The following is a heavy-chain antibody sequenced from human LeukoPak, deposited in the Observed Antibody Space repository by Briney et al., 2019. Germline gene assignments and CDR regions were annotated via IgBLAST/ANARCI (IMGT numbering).Heavy chain of an antibody. CDR1: GFNFRSCG. CDR2: ISYDGDNQ. Sequence: GRSLRLSCAASGFNFRSCGMHWVRQAPGKGLEWVALISYDGDNQYYGDSVKGRFTISRDNSKNTLYLQMNSLRAEDTAVYYCAKDLNYGNFDYWGQGTLVTVSS. D-gene: IGHD1-7*01. V-gene: IGHV3-30*18. J-gene: IGHJ4*02. CDR3: AKDLNYGNFDY.